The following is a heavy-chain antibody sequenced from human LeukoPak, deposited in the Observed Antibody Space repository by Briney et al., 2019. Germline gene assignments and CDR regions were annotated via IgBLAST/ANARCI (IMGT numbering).Heavy chain of an antibody. CDR3: ARARVTIFGVATAFDI. J-gene: IGHJ3*02. Sequence: GGSLRLSCAASGFTFSDYYMSWIRQAPGKGLEWVSYMSSSGSTIYYADSVKGRFTISRDNAKNSLYLQMNSLRAEDTAVYYCARARVTIFGVATAFDIWGQGTMVTVSS. D-gene: IGHD3-3*01. V-gene: IGHV3-11*04. CDR2: MSSSGSTI. CDR1: GFTFSDYY.